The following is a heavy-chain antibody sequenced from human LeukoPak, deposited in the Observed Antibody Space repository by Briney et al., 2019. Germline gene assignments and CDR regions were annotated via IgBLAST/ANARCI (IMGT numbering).Heavy chain of an antibody. J-gene: IGHJ3*02. CDR3: ARLTGYSSGWYGSFWAFDI. Sequence: SETLSLTCTVSGGSISSYYWSWIRQPPGKGLEWIGYIYYSGSTNYNPSLKSRVTISVDTSKNQFSLKLSSVTAADTAVYYCARLTGYSSGWYGSFWAFDIWGQGTMVTVSS. V-gene: IGHV4-59*08. CDR1: GGSISSYY. D-gene: IGHD6-19*01. CDR2: IYYSGST.